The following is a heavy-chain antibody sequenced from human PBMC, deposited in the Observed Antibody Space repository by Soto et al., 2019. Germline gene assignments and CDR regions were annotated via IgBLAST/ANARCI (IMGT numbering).Heavy chain of an antibody. CDR1: GGSISSGDYY. CDR3: ARDSAWDWFDP. J-gene: IGHJ5*02. CDR2: IYYSGST. Sequence: PSETLSLTCTVSGGSISSGDYYWSWIRQPPGKGLEWIGYIYYSGSTYYNPSLKSRVTISVDTSKNQFSLKLSSVTAADTAVYYCARDSAWDWFDPWGQGTLVTVSS. V-gene: IGHV4-30-4*01.